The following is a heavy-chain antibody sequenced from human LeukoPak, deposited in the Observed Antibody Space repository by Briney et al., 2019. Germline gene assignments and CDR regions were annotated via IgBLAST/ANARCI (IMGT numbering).Heavy chain of an antibody. J-gene: IGHJ4*02. Sequence: PGGSLRLSCAASGFTFSSYAMSWVRQAPGKGLEWVSAISGSGGSTYYADSVKGRFTISRDNSKNTLYLQMNSLRAEDTAVYYCAKNLNPVAIARATTTFDYWGQGTLVTVSS. D-gene: IGHD1-26*01. CDR3: AKNLNPVAIARATTTFDY. CDR2: ISGSGGST. V-gene: IGHV3-23*01. CDR1: GFTFSSYA.